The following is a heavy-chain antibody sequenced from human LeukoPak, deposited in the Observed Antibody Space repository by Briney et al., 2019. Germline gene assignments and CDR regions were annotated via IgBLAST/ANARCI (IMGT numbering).Heavy chain of an antibody. CDR3: AKDYNYIIDY. CDR2: INPNSGGT. CDR1: GYTFTGYY. J-gene: IGHJ4*02. D-gene: IGHD1-1*01. V-gene: IGHV1-2*02. Sequence: ASVKVSCKASGYTFTGYYMHWVRQAPGQGLEWMGWINPNSGGTNYAQKFQGRVTMTTDTSTSTAYMELRSLTSDDTAVYYCAKDYNYIIDYWGQGTLVTVSS.